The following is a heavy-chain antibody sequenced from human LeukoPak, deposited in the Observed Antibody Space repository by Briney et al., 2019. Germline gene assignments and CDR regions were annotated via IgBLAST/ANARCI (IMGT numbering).Heavy chain of an antibody. Sequence: SETLSLTCTVSGYSINSGYYWGWIRQPPGKGLEWIASINHSGTTYYNPSLANRVSITVDTSKNQFSLRLPSVTVADTAVYYCAREGPMFDSGSYSKSLGYWGQGTLVTVSS. V-gene: IGHV4-38-2*02. D-gene: IGHD3-10*01. CDR3: AREGPMFDSGSYSKSLGY. J-gene: IGHJ4*02. CDR1: GYSINSGYY. CDR2: INHSGTT.